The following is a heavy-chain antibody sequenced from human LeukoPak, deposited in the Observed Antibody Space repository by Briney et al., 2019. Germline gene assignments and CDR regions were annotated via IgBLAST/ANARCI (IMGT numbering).Heavy chain of an antibody. V-gene: IGHV1-2*02. CDR2: INPNSGGT. CDR3: ARTRGATFYYYMDV. CDR1: GYTFIGYY. D-gene: IGHD1-26*01. J-gene: IGHJ6*03. Sequence: ASVKVSCKASGYTFIGYYIHWVRQAPGQGLEWMGWINPNSGGTNYAQKFQGRVTMTRDTSISTAYMELSRLRSDDTAVYYCARTRGATFYYYMDVWGKGTTVTVSS.